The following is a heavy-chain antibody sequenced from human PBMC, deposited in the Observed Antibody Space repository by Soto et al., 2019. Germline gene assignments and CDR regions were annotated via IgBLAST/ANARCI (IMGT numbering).Heavy chain of an antibody. CDR3: ASGDATKIVVTTYYAMDV. CDR2: IIPVFGTP. CDR1: GGSLSNFG. J-gene: IGHJ6*02. V-gene: IGHV1-69*12. D-gene: IGHD3-22*01. Sequence: QVQLVQSGAEVKKPGSSVKVSCTASGGSLSNFGISWVRQAPGQGLEWMGAIIPVFGTPNYAQKFQDRVTINADESTTTDYMEVRSLTSEDTAVYYGASGDATKIVVTTYYAMDVWGQGTTVTVS.